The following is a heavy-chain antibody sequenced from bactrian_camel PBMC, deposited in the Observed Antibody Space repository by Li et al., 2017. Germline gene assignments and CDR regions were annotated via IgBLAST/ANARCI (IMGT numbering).Heavy chain of an antibody. CDR1: GATAGRHC. CDR2: LESDGST. Sequence: HVQLVESGGGSVRTGGSLRLSCAASGATAGRHCMAWFRLAPGKEREGVVALESDGSTWYDDSVKGRFTISSNYAKNMLYLQMNNLIPEDTAMYYCAAGGSPAAT. V-gene: IGHV3S55*01. D-gene: IGHD4*01.